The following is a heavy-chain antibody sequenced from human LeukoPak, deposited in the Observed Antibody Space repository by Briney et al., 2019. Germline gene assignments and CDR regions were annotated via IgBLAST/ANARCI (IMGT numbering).Heavy chain of an antibody. V-gene: IGHV4-4*07. D-gene: IGHD6-13*01. CDR1: GGSIISYY. J-gene: IGHJ4*02. CDR3: ARGRGSSWYYFDY. Sequence: SETLSLTCSVSGGSIISYYWTWIRQSDGRGLEWIGRIYTSGSTEYNPSLKSRVTMSSDTSNNQLSLKLSSVTAADTAVYYCARGRGSSWYYFDYWGQGTLVTVSS. CDR2: IYTSGST.